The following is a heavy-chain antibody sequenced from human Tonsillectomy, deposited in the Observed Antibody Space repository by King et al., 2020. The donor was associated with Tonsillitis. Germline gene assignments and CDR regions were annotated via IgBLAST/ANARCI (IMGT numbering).Heavy chain of an antibody. CDR3: ARSGSYRGYFDY. D-gene: IGHD1-26*01. CDR2: IYYSGST. J-gene: IGHJ4*02. Sequence: QLQESGPGLVKPSETLSLTCTVSGGSISSYYWSWIRQPPGKGLEWVGYIYYSGSTNYNPSLKRRITISVDTSKNQFSLKLSSVTAADTAVYYCARSGSYRGYFDYWGQGTLVTVSS. V-gene: IGHV4-59*08. CDR1: GGSISSYY.